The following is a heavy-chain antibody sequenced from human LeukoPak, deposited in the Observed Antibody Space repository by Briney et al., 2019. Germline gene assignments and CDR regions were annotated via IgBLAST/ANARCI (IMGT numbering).Heavy chain of an antibody. CDR2: ISYDGSNK. J-gene: IGHJ5*02. CDR1: GFTFSTYN. Sequence: GGSLRLSCAASGFTFSTYNMNWARQAPGKGLEWVAIISYDGSNKYYADSVKGRFTISRDNSKNTLYLQMNSLRAEDTAVYYCAKDLTDDHYNWFDPWGQGTQVTVSS. V-gene: IGHV3-30*18. CDR3: AKDLTDDHYNWFDP.